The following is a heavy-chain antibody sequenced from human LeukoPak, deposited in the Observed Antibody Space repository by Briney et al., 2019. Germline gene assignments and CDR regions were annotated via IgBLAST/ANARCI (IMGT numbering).Heavy chain of an antibody. J-gene: IGHJ6*03. Sequence: PSETLSLTCTVSGGSISSYYWSWIRQPAGKGLEWIGRIYTSGSTNYNPSLKSRVTISVDKSKNQFSLKLSSVTAADTAVYYCASLKYSSSWAYYYYYYMDVWGKGTTVTVSS. V-gene: IGHV4-4*07. CDR1: GGSISSYY. D-gene: IGHD6-13*01. CDR3: ASLKYSSSWAYYYYYYMDV. CDR2: IYTSGST.